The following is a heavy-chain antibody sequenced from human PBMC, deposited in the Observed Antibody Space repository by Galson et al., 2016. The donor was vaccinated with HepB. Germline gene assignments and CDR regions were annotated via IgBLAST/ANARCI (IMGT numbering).Heavy chain of an antibody. CDR1: TFTFSDYY. J-gene: IGHJ4*02. Sequence: SLRLSCAASTFTFSDYYMSWIRQAPGRGLEWISYIAGSGRPIYYADSVKGRFTISRDNAKNSLYLQRNSLRAEDTAVYYCAGGGGFSVGAYFDSWGQGTLVTVSS. D-gene: IGHD3-16*01. CDR3: AGGGGFSVGAYFDS. CDR2: IAGSGRPI. V-gene: IGHV3-11*01.